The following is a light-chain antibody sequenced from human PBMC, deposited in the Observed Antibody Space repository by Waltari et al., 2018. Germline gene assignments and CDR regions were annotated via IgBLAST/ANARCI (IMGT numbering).Light chain of an antibody. CDR2: KAS. V-gene: IGKV1-5*03. CDR1: QYFSSW. J-gene: IGKJ5*01. CDR3: QQNNTYPLT. Sequence: DIQMTQSPSTLSASVGDRVTITCRASQYFSSWLAWYQQKPGKDPKPLIYKASILESGVPSRFSGSESGTEFTLTISSLQPDDFATYYCQQNNTYPLTFGQGTRLEI.